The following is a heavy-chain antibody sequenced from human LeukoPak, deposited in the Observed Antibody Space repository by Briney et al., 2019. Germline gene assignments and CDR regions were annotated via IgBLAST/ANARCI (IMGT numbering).Heavy chain of an antibody. Sequence: SETLSLTCAVYGESFSGYYWSWIRQPPGKGLEWIGEINHSGSTNYNPSLKSRVTISVDTSKNQFSLKLSSVTAADTAVYYCARVGLITMVRGVIQNYYYYGMDVWGQGTTVTVSS. CDR1: GESFSGYY. D-gene: IGHD3-10*01. CDR2: INHSGST. V-gene: IGHV4-34*01. CDR3: ARVGLITMVRGVIQNYYYYGMDV. J-gene: IGHJ6*02.